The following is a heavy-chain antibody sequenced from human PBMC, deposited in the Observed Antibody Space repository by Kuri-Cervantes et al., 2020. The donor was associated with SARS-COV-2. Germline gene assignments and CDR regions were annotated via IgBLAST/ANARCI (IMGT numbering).Heavy chain of an antibody. CDR3: TREAYDYNMGFDS. J-gene: IGHJ4*02. D-gene: IGHD4-11*01. CDR2: ISWDGGST. V-gene: IGHV3-43*01. CDR1: GFTFDDYT. Sequence: GGSLRLSCAASGFTFDDYTMHWVRQAPGKGLEWVSLISWDGGSTYYADSVKGRFTISRDNSRNIVYLQMNSLRPEDTAFYYCTREAYDYNMGFDSWGQGTLVTVSS.